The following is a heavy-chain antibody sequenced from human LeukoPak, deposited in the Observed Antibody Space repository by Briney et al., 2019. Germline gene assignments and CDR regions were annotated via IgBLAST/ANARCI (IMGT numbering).Heavy chain of an antibody. CDR2: ISGSGGST. Sequence: PGGSLRLSCAASGFTFSSYGMSWVRQAPGKGLEWVSAISGSGGSTYYADSVKGRFTISRDNSKNTLYLQMNSLRAEDTAVYYCAKGRRIVVVIDAFDIWGQGTMVTVSS. J-gene: IGHJ3*02. V-gene: IGHV3-23*01. CDR3: AKGRRIVVVIDAFDI. CDR1: GFTFSSYG. D-gene: IGHD3-22*01.